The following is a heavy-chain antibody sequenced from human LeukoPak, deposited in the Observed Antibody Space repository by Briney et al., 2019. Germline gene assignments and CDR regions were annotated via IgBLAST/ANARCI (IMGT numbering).Heavy chain of an antibody. J-gene: IGHJ5*02. V-gene: IGHV4-34*01. CDR3: ARMYDWSGAWFDP. Sequence: ASETLSLTCSVCGGSFSGYYWMWLRQPPGKGLEWFGEINHSRSTNYNPSLKSRVTISVDTSKNQFSLKPSSVPGADPAVFYCARMYDWSGAWFDPWGQGTLVTVSS. D-gene: IGHD1-1*01. CDR1: GGSFSGYY. CDR2: INHSRST.